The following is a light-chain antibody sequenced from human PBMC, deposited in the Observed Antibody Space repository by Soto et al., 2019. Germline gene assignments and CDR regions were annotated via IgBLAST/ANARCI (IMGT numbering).Light chain of an antibody. CDR1: QSVSSSY. Sequence: EIVLTQSPGTLSFSPGERATLSCRASQSVSSSYLAWYQQRPGQAPKLLISGASSRATGVPDRFSGSGSGTDFTLTINSLEPEDFACYSCQQYGIQPTTFGQGTQVEIK. V-gene: IGKV3-20*01. CDR3: QQYGIQPTT. J-gene: IGKJ1*01. CDR2: GAS.